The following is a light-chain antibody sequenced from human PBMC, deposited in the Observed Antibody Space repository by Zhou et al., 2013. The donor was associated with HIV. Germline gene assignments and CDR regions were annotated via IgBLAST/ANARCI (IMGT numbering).Light chain of an antibody. V-gene: IGKV1-27*01. CDR3: QQTHIVPLK. J-gene: IGKJ4*02. CDR2: SVS. Sequence: DIQMTQSPSSLSASAGDRVTMTCRASHDIANFLAWYQQSPGRPPKLLIYSVSTLASGVPPRFSGSGSGTNFTLIISNLQPEDCGMYFCQQTHIVPLKFGGGTKVDIK. CDR1: HDIANF.